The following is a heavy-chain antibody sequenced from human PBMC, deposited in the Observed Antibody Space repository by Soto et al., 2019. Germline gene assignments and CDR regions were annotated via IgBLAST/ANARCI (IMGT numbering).Heavy chain of an antibody. CDR2: IYWDDDK. CDR1: GFSLSTSGVG. V-gene: IGHV2-5*02. D-gene: IGHD6-19*01. J-gene: IGHJ5*02. Sequence: QITLKESGPTLVKPTQTLTLTCTFSGFSLSTSGVGVGWIRQPPGKALEWLAIIYWDDDKYYSPSLKSRLTITKXXSXNXXVLTMTNMDPGDTATYYCAHFAGGSGWYDFRRFDPWGQGTLVTVSS. CDR3: AHFAGGSGWYDFRRFDP.